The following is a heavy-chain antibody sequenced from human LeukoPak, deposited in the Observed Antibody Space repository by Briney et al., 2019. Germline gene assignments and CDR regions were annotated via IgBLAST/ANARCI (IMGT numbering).Heavy chain of an antibody. CDR1: GYSFTSNY. CDR3: ARDQEAFDY. J-gene: IGHJ4*02. V-gene: IGHV1-46*01. CDR2: IYPRDGST. Sequence: ASVKVSCKASGYSFTSNYIHWVRQAPGQGLEWMGVIYPRDGSTSYAQKFQGRVTVTRDTSTSTVHMELSGLRSEDTAVYYCARDQEAFDYWGQGTLVTVSS.